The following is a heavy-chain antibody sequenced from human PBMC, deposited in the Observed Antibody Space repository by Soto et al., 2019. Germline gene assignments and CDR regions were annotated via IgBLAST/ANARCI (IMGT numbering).Heavy chain of an antibody. Sequence: GASVKVSCKASGYTFTSYGISWVRQAPGQGLEWMGWISAYNGNANYAQKLQGRVTMTTDTSTSTAYMELRSLRSDDTAVYYCARGGKYCNNGVCSFYGMDVCGQGTTDTVSS. J-gene: IGHJ6*02. CDR3: ARGGKYCNNGVCSFYGMDV. CDR2: ISAYNGNA. V-gene: IGHV1-18*01. CDR1: GYTFTSYG. D-gene: IGHD2-8*01.